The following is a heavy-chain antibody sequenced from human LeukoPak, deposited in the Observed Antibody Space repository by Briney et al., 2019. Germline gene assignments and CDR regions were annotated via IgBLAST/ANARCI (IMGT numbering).Heavy chain of an antibody. Sequence: ASVKVSCKASGSTFTSSAMQWVRQARGQRLEWIGWIVVGSGNTNYAQKFQERVTITRDMSTSTAYMELSSLRSEDTAVYYCAADPHRGVGQEYYFDYWGQGTLVTVSS. CDR1: GSTFTSSA. CDR3: AADPHRGVGQEYYFDY. J-gene: IGHJ4*02. V-gene: IGHV1-58*02. CDR2: IVVGSGNT. D-gene: IGHD3-10*01.